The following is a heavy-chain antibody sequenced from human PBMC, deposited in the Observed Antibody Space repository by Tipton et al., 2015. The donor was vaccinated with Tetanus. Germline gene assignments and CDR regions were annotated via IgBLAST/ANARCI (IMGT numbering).Heavy chain of an antibody. D-gene: IGHD6-19*01. CDR2: IYYSGST. CDR1: GGSISSSSYY. V-gene: IGHV4-39*01. CDR3: ARHLGYSSAFDY. Sequence: LRLSCTVCGGSISSSSYYWGWIRQPPGKGLEWIGSIYYSGSTYYNPSLKSRVTISVDTSKNQFSLKLSSVTAADTAVYYCARHLGYSSAFDYWGQGTLVTVSS. J-gene: IGHJ4*02.